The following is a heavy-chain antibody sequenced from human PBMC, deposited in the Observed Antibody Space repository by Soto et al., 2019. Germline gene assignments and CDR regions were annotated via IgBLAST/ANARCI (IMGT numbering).Heavy chain of an antibody. CDR3: AKRRGAGGLFDY. V-gene: IGHV3-23*01. CDR2: VSIGGRT. D-gene: IGHD2-15*01. J-gene: IGHJ4*02. CDR1: GFTFSSYA. Sequence: DVQLLESGGGFVQPEGSLRLSCAASGFTFSSYAMGWVRQGPGKGLEWVAVVSIGGRTHYADSVRGRCTISRDNSKNTLSLQLNSLTAEDSAVYFCAKRRGAGGLFDYWGQGALVTVSS.